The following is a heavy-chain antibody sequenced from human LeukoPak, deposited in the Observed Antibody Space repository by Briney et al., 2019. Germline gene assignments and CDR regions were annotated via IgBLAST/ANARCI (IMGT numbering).Heavy chain of an antibody. V-gene: IGHV3-30*02. CDR3: ANLYGSGDHDAFDI. CDR1: GFTFSIYG. CDR2: IRYDGSNK. D-gene: IGHD3-10*01. J-gene: IGHJ3*02. Sequence: GGSLTLSCAPSGFTFSIYGMHWVRQAPGRGREWVAFIRYDGSNKYYADSVKGRFTISRDNSKNTLYLQMNSLRAEDTAVYYCANLYGSGDHDAFDIWGQGTMVTVSS.